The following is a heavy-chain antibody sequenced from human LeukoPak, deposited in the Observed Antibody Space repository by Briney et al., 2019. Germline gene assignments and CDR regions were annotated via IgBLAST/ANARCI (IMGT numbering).Heavy chain of an antibody. CDR1: GFTFSSHW. CDR2: IKDDGSHT. D-gene: IGHD3-10*01. V-gene: IGHV3-74*01. J-gene: IGHJ6*03. CDR3: ARDENTLVRGDYYYYYMDV. Sequence: GGSLRLSCAASGFTFSSHWMPWVRQAPGKGLVWVSRIKDDGSHTNYADSVKGRFTISRDNAKNTLSLQMNSLRAEDTAVYYCARDENTLVRGDYYYYYMDVWGKGTTVTVSS.